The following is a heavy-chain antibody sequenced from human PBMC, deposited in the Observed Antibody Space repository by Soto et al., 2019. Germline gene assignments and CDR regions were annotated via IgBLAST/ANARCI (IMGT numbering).Heavy chain of an antibody. CDR3: ARDTLGGAYNFWH. CDR1: GFTVSSYY. D-gene: IGHD3-3*01. J-gene: IGHJ4*02. Sequence: EVQLVESGGGLVQPGGSLRLSCAASGFTVSSYYMTWSAQAPGQGLEWVSVISSGGSTYYADSVKGRFTISRDNSKNTLYLQMNRLRADDTAVYYCARDTLGGAYNFWHGGQGTLVTVSS. V-gene: IGHV3-66*01. CDR2: ISSGGST.